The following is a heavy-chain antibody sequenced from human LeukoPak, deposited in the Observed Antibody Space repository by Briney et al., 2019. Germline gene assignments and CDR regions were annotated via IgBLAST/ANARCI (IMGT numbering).Heavy chain of an antibody. V-gene: IGHV4-59*08. D-gene: IGHD1-26*01. J-gene: IGHJ4*02. CDR1: GGSINNHY. Sequence: PSETLSLTCTVSGGSINNHYWNWIRQPPGKGLEWIGYIHYSGSTNYNPSLKSRVTISVDTSKNQFSLNLSSVTAADTAVYYCARVSGSYWYWGQGTLVTVSS. CDR3: ARVSGSYWY. CDR2: IHYSGST.